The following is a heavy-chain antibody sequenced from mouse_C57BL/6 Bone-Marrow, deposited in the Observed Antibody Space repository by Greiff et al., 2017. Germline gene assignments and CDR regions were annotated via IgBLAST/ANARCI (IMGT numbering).Heavy chain of an antibody. V-gene: IGHV1-80*01. J-gene: IGHJ2*01. CDR2: IYPGDGDT. CDR3: ARGGNPYFDY. CDR1: GYAFSSSW. Sequence: VQLQQSGAELVKPGASVKISCKASGYAFSSSWMNWVKQRPGKGLEWIGQIYPGDGDTNYNGKFKGKATLTADKSSSTAYMQLSSLTSEDSAVYFCARGGNPYFDYWGQGTTLTVSS. D-gene: IGHD2-1*01.